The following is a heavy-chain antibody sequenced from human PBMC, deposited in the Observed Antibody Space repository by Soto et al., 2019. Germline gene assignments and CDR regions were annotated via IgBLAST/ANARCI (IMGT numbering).Heavy chain of an antibody. CDR2: ISAYNGNT. V-gene: IGHV1-18*01. CDR1: GYTFTSYG. CDR3: AATYCRGGSCYSTDYGMDV. Sequence: GASVKVSCKASGYTFTSYGISWVRQAPGQGLEWMGWISAYNGNTNYAQKLQGRVTMTTDTSTSTAYMELRSLRSDDTAVYYCAATYCRGGSCYSTDYGMDVWGQGTTVTVSS. J-gene: IGHJ6*02. D-gene: IGHD2-15*01.